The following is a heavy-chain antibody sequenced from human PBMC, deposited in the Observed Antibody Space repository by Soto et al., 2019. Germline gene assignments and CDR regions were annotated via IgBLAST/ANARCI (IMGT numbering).Heavy chain of an antibody. CDR2: ISTTSTTT. CDR1: GCTFSSFG. CDR3: AREFRGDFDC. J-gene: IGHJ4*02. V-gene: IGHV3-48*03. D-gene: IGHD6-25*01. Sequence: DVQLVESGGGLVQPGGSLRLSCAASGCTFSSFGMNWVRQAPGKGLEWVSYISTTSTTTYYADSVKGRFTISRDNAKNSLYLQLSGLSAEDPAVYFCAREFRGDFDCWGQGTLVTVSS.